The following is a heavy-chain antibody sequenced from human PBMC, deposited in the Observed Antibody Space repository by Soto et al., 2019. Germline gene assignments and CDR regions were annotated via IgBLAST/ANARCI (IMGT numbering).Heavy chain of an antibody. CDR2: VSSDGSNT. Sequence: EVQLEESGGGLVQPGGSLRLSCAASGFTFNDYGMHWVRQAAGRGLGWVSRVSSDGSNTIYADSVKGRFTIPRDNAKNTGYLQMNSLRAEATAMYYCTRGLSSSSFWGQGTLVTVSS. V-gene: IGHV3-74*01. CDR1: GFTFNDYG. CDR3: TRGLSSSSF. J-gene: IGHJ4*02. D-gene: IGHD6-6*01.